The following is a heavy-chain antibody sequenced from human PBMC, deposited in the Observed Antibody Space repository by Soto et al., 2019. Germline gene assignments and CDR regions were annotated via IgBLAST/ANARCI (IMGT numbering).Heavy chain of an antibody. J-gene: IGHJ6*02. V-gene: IGHV3-30-3*01. CDR1: GFTFSSYA. Sequence: QVQLVESGGGVVQPGRSLRLSCAASGFTFSSYAMHWVRQAPGKGLEWVAVISYDGSNKYYADSVKGRFTISRDNSKNTLYLQMNILRAEDTAVYYCARVYCISTSCHYYGMDVWGQGTTVTVSS. D-gene: IGHD2-2*01. CDR3: ARVYCISTSCHYYGMDV. CDR2: ISYDGSNK.